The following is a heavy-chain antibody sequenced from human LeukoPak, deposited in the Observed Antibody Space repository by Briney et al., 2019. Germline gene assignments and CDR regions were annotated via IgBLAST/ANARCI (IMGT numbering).Heavy chain of an antibody. Sequence: GESLKISCKASGYTFSNFWIGWVRQMPGQGLEWMGIVYPADSDTRYSPSFQGQVTISADKSISTGYLQWRTLKASDTAMYYCARRGSSGYYWIFDYWGQGTLVTVSS. V-gene: IGHV5-51*01. CDR2: VYPADSDT. CDR1: GYTFSNFW. D-gene: IGHD3-22*01. J-gene: IGHJ4*02. CDR3: ARRGSSGYYWIFDY.